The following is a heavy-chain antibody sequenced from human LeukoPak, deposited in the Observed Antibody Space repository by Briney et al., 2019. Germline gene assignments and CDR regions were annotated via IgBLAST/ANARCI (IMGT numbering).Heavy chain of an antibody. Sequence: ASVKVSCKASGYTFTSYGISWVRQAPGQGLEWMGWISAYNGNTNYAQKLQGRVTMTTDTSTSTAYMELRSLRSDDTAVYYCARDRLGSSWYYYHYGMDVWGQGTTVTVSS. J-gene: IGHJ6*02. V-gene: IGHV1-18*01. CDR3: ARDRLGSSWYYYHYGMDV. CDR1: GYTFTSYG. D-gene: IGHD6-13*01. CDR2: ISAYNGNT.